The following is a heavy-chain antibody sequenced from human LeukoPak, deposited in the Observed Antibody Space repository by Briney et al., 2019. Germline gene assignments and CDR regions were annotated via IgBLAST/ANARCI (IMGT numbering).Heavy chain of an antibody. V-gene: IGHV4-34*01. D-gene: IGHD2-2*01. Sequence: SETLSLTCAVYGGSFSGYYWSWIRQPPGKGLEWIGEINHSGSTNYNPSLKSRVTISVDTSKNQFSLKLSSVTAADTAVYYCARHYKGRCSSTSCPTSPDYWGQGTLVTVSS. CDR2: INHSGST. CDR3: ARHYKGRCSSTSCPTSPDY. CDR1: GGSFSGYY. J-gene: IGHJ4*02.